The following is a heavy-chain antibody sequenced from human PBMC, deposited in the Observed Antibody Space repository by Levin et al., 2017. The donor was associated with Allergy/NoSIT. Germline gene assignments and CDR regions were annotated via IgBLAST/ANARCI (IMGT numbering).Heavy chain of an antibody. CDR2: ISYDGTIK. D-gene: IGHD2-15*01. J-gene: IGHJ2*01. Sequence: PGGSLRLSCAVSGFTFSSYVMHWVRQAPGKGLEWVAVISYDGTIKYYPESVKGRFTMSRDNSKNTVYLQMNSLRTEDAAVYYCAREGGVVHTGFDVWGRGTLVTVSS. CDR3: AREGGVVHTGFDV. V-gene: IGHV3-30-3*01. CDR1: GFTFSSYV.